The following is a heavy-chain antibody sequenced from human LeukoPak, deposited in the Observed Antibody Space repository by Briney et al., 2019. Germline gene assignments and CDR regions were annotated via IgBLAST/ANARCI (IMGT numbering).Heavy chain of an antibody. CDR3: ARSSTIFGVVIMNY. V-gene: IGHV1-8*01. D-gene: IGHD3-3*01. CDR1: GYTFTSYD. Sequence: ASVKVSCKASGYTFTSYDINWVRQATGRGLEWMGWMNPNSGNTGYAQKFQGRVTMTRNTSISTAYMELSSLRSEDTAVYYCARSSTIFGVVIMNYWGQGTLVTVSS. CDR2: MNPNSGNT. J-gene: IGHJ4*02.